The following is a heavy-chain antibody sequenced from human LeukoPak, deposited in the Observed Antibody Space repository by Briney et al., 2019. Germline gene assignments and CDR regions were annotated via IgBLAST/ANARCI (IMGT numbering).Heavy chain of an antibody. CDR2: INPSGGST. CDR3: ARDTEDRYCSGGSCYSFLRGGYYYYMDV. V-gene: IGHV1-46*01. D-gene: IGHD2-15*01. J-gene: IGHJ6*03. CDR1: GYTFTSYY. Sequence: ASVKVSCKASGYTFTSYYMHWVRQAPGQGLEWMGIINPSGGSTSYAQKFQGRVTMTRDMSTSTVYMELSSLRSEDTAVYYCARDTEDRYCSGGSCYSFLRGGYYYYMDVWGKGTTVTVSS.